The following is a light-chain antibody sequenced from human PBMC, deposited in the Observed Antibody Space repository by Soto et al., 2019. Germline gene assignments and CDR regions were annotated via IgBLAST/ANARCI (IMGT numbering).Light chain of an antibody. CDR2: DAT. CDR1: QMIARW. J-gene: IGKJ1*01. CDR3: LQYNNWPMWT. Sequence: IQMTQSPSTLSASVGDTVTLTCRSSQMIARWLAWYQQKPGTAPRLIIYDATSLQSGVPSRFSASASGTDFTLTISSLHPDDFATYYCLQYNNWPMWTFGQGTKV. V-gene: IGKV1-5*01.